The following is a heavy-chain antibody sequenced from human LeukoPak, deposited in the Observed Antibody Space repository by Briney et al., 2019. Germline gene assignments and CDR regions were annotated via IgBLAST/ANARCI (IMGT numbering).Heavy chain of an antibody. CDR2: IRYDGSNK. CDR3: AKVTYAYCGGDCSSRNYFDY. J-gene: IGHJ4*02. Sequence: GGSLRLSCAASGFTFSSYGMHWIRQAPGKGLEWVAFIRYDGSNKYYADSVKGRFTISRDNSKNTLYLQMNSLRAEDTAVYYCAKVTYAYCGGDCSSRNYFDYWGQGTLVTVSS. V-gene: IGHV3-30*02. CDR1: GFTFSSYG. D-gene: IGHD2-21*02.